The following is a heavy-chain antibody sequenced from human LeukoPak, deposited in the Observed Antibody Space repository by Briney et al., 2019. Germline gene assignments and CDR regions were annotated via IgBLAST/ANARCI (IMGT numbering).Heavy chain of an antibody. J-gene: IGHJ3*02. CDR1: GFAFSNSW. D-gene: IGHD3-9*01. CDR3: ASSDWYAAFDI. Sequence: GGSLRLSCAASGFAFSNSWMHWVRQAPGKGLLWVSRINSDGSSTSYADSVKARFTISRDNAKNTLYLPMNSLRAEDTAVYYCASSDWYAAFDIWGQGTMVTVSS. V-gene: IGHV3-74*01. CDR2: INSDGSST.